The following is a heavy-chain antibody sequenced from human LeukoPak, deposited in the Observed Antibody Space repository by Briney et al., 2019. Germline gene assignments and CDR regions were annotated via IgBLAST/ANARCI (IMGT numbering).Heavy chain of an antibody. CDR1: GYTFTSYG. CDR2: ISGYNGNT. J-gene: IGHJ6*03. Sequence: ASVTVSFTASGYTFTSYGISWVRQAPGQGLEWIRWISGYNGNTNDAQNLQGRVTMTTDTSTSTAYMELRSLRSDETAVYYCARGSYSIYYMDVWGKGTTVTGS. CDR3: ARGSYSIYYMDV. V-gene: IGHV1-18*01. D-gene: IGHD4-11*01.